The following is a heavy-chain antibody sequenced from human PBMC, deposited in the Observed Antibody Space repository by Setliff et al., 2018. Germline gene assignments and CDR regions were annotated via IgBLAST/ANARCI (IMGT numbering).Heavy chain of an antibody. CDR2: MNPNSGKT. V-gene: IGHV1-8*03. CDR3: AARCSSTSCRYYYGSGSSVPFDY. CDR1: GYTFTSYD. J-gene: IGHJ4*02. Sequence: ASVKVSCKASGYTFTSYDINWVRQATGQGLEWMGWMNPNSGKTGYAQKFQGRVTITRNTSISTAYMELSSLRSEDTAVYYCAARCSSTSCRYYYGSGSSVPFDYWGQGTLVTVSS. D-gene: IGHD3-10*01.